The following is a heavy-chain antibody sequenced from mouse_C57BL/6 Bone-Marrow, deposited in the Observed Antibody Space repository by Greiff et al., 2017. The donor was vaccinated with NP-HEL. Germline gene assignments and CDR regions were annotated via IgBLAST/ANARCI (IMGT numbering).Heavy chain of an antibody. Sequence: EVQLQESGPVLVKPGASVKMSCKASGYTFTDYYMNWVKQSHGKSLEWIGVINPYNGGTSYNQQFKGKATLTVDKSSSTAYMELNSLTSEDSAVYYCAREAYYYGSSYGYFDYWGQGTTLTVSS. CDR3: AREAYYYGSSYGYFDY. J-gene: IGHJ2*01. D-gene: IGHD1-1*01. CDR1: GYTFTDYY. CDR2: INPYNGGT. V-gene: IGHV1-19*01.